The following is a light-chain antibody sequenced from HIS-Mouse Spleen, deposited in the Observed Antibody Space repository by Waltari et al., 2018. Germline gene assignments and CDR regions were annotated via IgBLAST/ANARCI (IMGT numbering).Light chain of an antibody. J-gene: IGLJ1*01. CDR1: SSNIVSNT. Sequence: QSVLTQPPSASGTPGQRVTISCSGSSSNIVSNTVNWYQQLPGTAPKLLIYSNNQRPSGFPDRFSGSKSGTSASLAISGLQSEDEADYYCAAWDDSLNGYVFGTGTKVTVL. V-gene: IGLV1-44*01. CDR2: SNN. CDR3: AAWDDSLNGYV.